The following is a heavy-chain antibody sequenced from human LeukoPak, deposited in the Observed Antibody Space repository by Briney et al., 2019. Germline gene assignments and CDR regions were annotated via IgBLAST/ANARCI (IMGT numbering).Heavy chain of an antibody. J-gene: IGHJ4*02. V-gene: IGHV1-69*13. CDR3: ASPAVIVPPSPQPFDY. D-gene: IGHD2/OR15-2a*01. Sequence: SVKVSCKASGVTFSDYAISWVRQAPGQGLEWMGGIIRRLTTSNYAQKFQGRVTITADESTSTAYMELSSLGSGDTAIYYCASPAVIVPPSPQPFDYWGQGTLVTVSS. CDR1: GVTFSDYA. CDR2: IIRRLTTS.